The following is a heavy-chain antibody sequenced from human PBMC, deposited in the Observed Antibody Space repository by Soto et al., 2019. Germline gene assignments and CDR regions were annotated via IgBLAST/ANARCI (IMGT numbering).Heavy chain of an antibody. Sequence: QVQLQQWGAGLLKPSETLSLTCAVYGGSFSGYYWSWIRQPPGKGLEWIGEINHSGSTNYNPSLKSRVTISVDTSKNQFSLKLSSVTAADTAVYYCARSPRRYYYDSSGYLDYWGQGTLVTVS. CDR1: GGSFSGYY. J-gene: IGHJ4*02. D-gene: IGHD3-22*01. V-gene: IGHV4-34*01. CDR3: ARSPRRYYYDSSGYLDY. CDR2: INHSGST.